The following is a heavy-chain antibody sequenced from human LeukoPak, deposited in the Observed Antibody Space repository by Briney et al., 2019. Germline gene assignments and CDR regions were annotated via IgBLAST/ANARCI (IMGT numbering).Heavy chain of an antibody. D-gene: IGHD3-22*01. Sequence: GGSLRLSCAASGFIFYTYVMHWVRQAPGKGLEWLAFIRYDGSNKNYADSVKGRFTISRDNSKNTLYLQMNSLRAEDTAVYYCAKGIDDYYDSSGYGDWGQGTLVTVSS. CDR3: AKGIDDYYDSSGYGD. CDR2: IRYDGSNK. V-gene: IGHV3-30*02. CDR1: GFIFYTYV. J-gene: IGHJ4*02.